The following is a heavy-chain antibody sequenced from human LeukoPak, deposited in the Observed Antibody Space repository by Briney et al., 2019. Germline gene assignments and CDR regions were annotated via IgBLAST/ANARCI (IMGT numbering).Heavy chain of an antibody. CDR1: GFTFSSYA. CDR2: ISSNGGST. CDR3: VTDRRGILVRGTTFDY. D-gene: IGHD3-10*01. V-gene: IGHV3-64D*06. Sequence: GGSLRLSCAASGFTFSSYAMHWVRQAPGKGLEYVSAISSNGGSTYYADSVKGRFTISRDNSKNTLYLQMSSLRAEDTAVYYCVTDRRGILVRGTTFDYWGQGTLVTVSS. J-gene: IGHJ4*02.